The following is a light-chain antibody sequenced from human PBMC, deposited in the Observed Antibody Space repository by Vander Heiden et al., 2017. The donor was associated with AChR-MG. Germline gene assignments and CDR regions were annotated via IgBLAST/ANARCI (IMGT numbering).Light chain of an antibody. J-gene: IGKJ5*01. CDR2: SAS. CDR1: QHISTY. V-gene: IGKV1-39*01. Sequence: DIQMTQSPSSLSASVGDRVTITCRASQHISTYLNWYQQQPGKAPKLLIFSASTLQSGVPSRFSGSGSGTDFTLTITRLQPEDFATYYCQQSYSTLTFGPGTRLEIK. CDR3: QQSYSTLT.